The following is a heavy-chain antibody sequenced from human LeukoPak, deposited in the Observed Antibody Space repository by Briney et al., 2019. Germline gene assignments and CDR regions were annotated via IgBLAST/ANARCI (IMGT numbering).Heavy chain of an antibody. J-gene: IGHJ4*02. Sequence: PGGSLRLSCAASGFSFSSYGVHWVRQAPGKGLEWVAVIWNDGSNKYYADSVKGRFTISRDNSKNTLYLQMNSLRAEDTAVYYCATERGNYFEYWGQGTLVTVSS. D-gene: IGHD3-10*01. CDR2: IWNDGSNK. CDR3: ATERGNYFEY. CDR1: GFSFSSYG. V-gene: IGHV3-33*01.